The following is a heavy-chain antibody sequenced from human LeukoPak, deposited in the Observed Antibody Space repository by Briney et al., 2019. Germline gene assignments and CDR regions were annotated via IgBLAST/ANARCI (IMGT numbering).Heavy chain of an antibody. V-gene: IGHV3-48*01. Sequence: GGSLRVSCAASGFTFSTYSMNWVCQAPGKGLEWVSFISIISDTIYYADSVKGRFTSSRYNAKNSLYLQMNSLRAEDTAVYYCARGLVGARVFDYWGQGTLVTVSS. J-gene: IGHJ4*02. CDR2: ISIISDTI. CDR3: ARGLVGARVFDY. D-gene: IGHD1-26*01. CDR1: GFTFSTYS.